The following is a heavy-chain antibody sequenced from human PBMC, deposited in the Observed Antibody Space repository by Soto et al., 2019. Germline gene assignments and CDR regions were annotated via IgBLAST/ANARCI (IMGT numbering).Heavy chain of an antibody. J-gene: IGHJ6*02. Sequence: GSLRLSCAASGFTFSSYGMHWVRQAPGKGLEWVAVISYDGSNKYYADSVKGRFTISRDNSKNTLYLQMNSLRAEDTAVYYCAKSAGYCSSTSCYYYYYGMDVWGQGTTVTVSS. D-gene: IGHD2-2*01. CDR1: GFTFSSYG. V-gene: IGHV3-30*18. CDR2: ISYDGSNK. CDR3: AKSAGYCSSTSCYYYYYGMDV.